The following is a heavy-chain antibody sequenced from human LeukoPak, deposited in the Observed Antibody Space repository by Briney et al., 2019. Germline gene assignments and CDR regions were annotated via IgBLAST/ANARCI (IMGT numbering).Heavy chain of an antibody. Sequence: SETLSLTCTVSRSSFSSYYWSWIRQPPGKGLEWIGYIYYSGSTNYNPSLKSRVTMSVDTSKNQFSLKLSSVTAADTAVYYCARLHSSVWPVDYWGHGTLVTVSS. CDR1: RSSFSSYY. CDR3: ARLHSSVWPVDY. CDR2: IYYSGST. V-gene: IGHV4-59*01. J-gene: IGHJ4*01. D-gene: IGHD6-19*01.